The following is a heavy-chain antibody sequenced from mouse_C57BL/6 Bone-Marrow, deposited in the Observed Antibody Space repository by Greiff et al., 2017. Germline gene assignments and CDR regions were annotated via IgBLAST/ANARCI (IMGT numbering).Heavy chain of an antibody. D-gene: IGHD1-1*01. CDR3: ASPYYYGSSFDV. CDR1: GYTFTSYW. J-gene: IGHJ1*03. V-gene: IGHV1-64*01. Sequence: VQLQQPGAELVKPGASVKLSCKASGYTFTSYWMHWVKQRPGQGLEWIGMIHPNSGSTNYNEKFKSKATLTVDTSSSTAYMQLISLTSEDSAVYYCASPYYYGSSFDVWGTGTTVTVSS. CDR2: IHPNSGST.